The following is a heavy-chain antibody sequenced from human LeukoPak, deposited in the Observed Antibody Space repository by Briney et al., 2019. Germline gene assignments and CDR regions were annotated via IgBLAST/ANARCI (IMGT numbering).Heavy chain of an antibody. D-gene: IGHD5-18*01. CDR1: GFTFSSYA. CDR3: ASSRDTAIFDY. J-gene: IGHJ4*02. Sequence: GRSLRLSCAASGFTFSSYAMHWVRQAPGKGLEWVSYISSSGSTIYYADSVKGRFTISRDNAKNSLYLQMNSLRAEDTAVYYCASSRDTAIFDYWGQGTLVTVSS. CDR2: ISSSGSTI. V-gene: IGHV3-48*04.